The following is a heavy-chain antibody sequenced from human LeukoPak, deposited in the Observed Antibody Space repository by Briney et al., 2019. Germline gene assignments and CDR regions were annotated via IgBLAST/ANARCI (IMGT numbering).Heavy chain of an antibody. Sequence: PGGSLRLSCEASGFTFSSISMNWVRLAPGKGLEWVSSISPDGETTYHADSVKGRFTTSRDNAKSSLYLQMNSLRAEDTALYYCTRDLPVPSLVRGIIIYGLIDYWGQGTLVTVSS. V-gene: IGHV3-21*06. CDR3: TRDLPVPSLVRGIIIYGLIDY. J-gene: IGHJ4*02. D-gene: IGHD3-10*01. CDR1: GFTFSSIS. CDR2: ISPDGETT.